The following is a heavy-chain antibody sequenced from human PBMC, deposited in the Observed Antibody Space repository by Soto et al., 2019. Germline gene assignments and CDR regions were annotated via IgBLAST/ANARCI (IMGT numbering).Heavy chain of an antibody. CDR1: GCSISSSSYY. J-gene: IGHJ6*02. V-gene: IGHV4-39*01. CDR2: IYYSEST. D-gene: IGHD1-26*01. CDR3: ASQLVVGATGVYYYGMDV. Sequence: SETLSLTCTVSGCSISSSSYYWGWIRQPPGKGLEWIGSIYYSESTYYKPSLKSRVPISVDTSKNQLSLKLSSVTAADTAVYYCASQLVVGATGVYYYGMDVWGQGTTVT.